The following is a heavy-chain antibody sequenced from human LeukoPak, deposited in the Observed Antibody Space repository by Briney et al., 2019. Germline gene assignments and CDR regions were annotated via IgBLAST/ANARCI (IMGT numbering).Heavy chain of an antibody. Sequence: GGSLRLSCAASGFTFSSYSMHWVRQAPGKGLEWGAFIRYDGGNEYYADSVKGRFTISRDKSKNTLYLQMNSLRAEDTAVCYCAKDNGWAAGATFGYWGQGTLVTVSS. V-gene: IGHV3-30*02. J-gene: IGHJ4*02. CDR2: IRYDGGNE. CDR3: AKDNGWAAGATFGY. CDR1: GFTFSSYS. D-gene: IGHD1-26*01.